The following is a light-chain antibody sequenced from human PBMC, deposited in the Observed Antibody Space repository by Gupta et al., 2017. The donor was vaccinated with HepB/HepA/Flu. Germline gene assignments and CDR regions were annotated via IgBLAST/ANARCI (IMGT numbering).Light chain of an antibody. CDR2: SNN. CDR3: AAWDDSLNAL. CDR1: SSNIGSNT. J-gene: IGLJ1*01. V-gene: IGLV1-44*01. Sequence: QSVLTQPPSASGTPAQRVTISCSGSSSNIGSNTVNWYQQLPGTAHKLLIYSNNQRPSGVPDRFSGSKSGNSASLAISGLQSEDEADYYCAAWDDSLNALFGTGTKVTVL.